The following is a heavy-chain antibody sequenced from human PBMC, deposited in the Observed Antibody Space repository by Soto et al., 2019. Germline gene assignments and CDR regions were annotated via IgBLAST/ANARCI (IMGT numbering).Heavy chain of an antibody. V-gene: IGHV3-23*01. D-gene: IGHD6-13*01. CDR3: AKHTLFSDSWYEDY. J-gene: IGHJ4*02. Sequence: GGSLRLSCAASGFSFSSCAMSWVRQAPGKGLEWVSVISGSGRSTDYADSVKGRFTMSRDNSKNMVFLQMNSLSAEDTAVYYCAKHTLFSDSWYEDYWGQGTLVTVAS. CDR1: GFSFSSCA. CDR2: ISGSGRST.